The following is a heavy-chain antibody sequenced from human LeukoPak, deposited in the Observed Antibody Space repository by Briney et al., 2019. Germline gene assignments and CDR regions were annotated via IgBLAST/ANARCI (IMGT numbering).Heavy chain of an antibody. CDR1: GFTFSSYG. CDR2: ISYDGSNK. V-gene: IGHV3-30*03. J-gene: IGHJ6*02. Sequence: PGGSLRLSCAASGFTFSSYGMHWVRQAPGKGLEWVAVISYDGSNKYYADSVKGRFTISRDNSKNTLYLQMNSLRAEDTAVCYCARGRVSDGAGDWGRRLKYGMDVWGQGTTVTVSS. D-gene: IGHD3/OR15-3a*01. CDR3: ARGRVSDGAGDWGRRLKYGMDV.